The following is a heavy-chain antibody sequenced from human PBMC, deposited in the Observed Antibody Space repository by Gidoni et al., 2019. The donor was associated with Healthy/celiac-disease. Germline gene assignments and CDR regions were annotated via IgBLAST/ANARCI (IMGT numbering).Heavy chain of an antibody. D-gene: IGHD6-13*01. CDR2: ISGSGGST. CDR1: GFTVSSYA. Sequence: EVQLLESWGGLVQPGGSLRLSCAASGFTVSSYAMSWFRQAPGMGLEWVLSISGSGGSTYYADSVKGRFTISRDNSKNTLYLQMNSLRAEDTAVYYCAKDSVVYSSSWLFDYWGQGTLVTVSS. CDR3: AKDSVVYSSSWLFDY. J-gene: IGHJ4*02. V-gene: IGHV3-23*01.